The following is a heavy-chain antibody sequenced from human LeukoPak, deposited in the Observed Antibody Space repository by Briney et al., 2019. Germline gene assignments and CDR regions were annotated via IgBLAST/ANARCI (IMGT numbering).Heavy chain of an antibody. CDR1: GGTFSSYA. CDR2: IIPIFGTA. V-gene: IGHV1-69*05. D-gene: IGHD4-23*01. Sequence: SVKVSCKASGGTFSSYAISWVRQAPGQGLEWMGGIIPIFGTANYAQKFQGRVTITTDESTSTAYMELSSLRSEDTAVYYCAITPQDYGGNPPDLWGRGTLVTVSS. CDR3: AITPQDYGGNPPDL. J-gene: IGHJ2*01.